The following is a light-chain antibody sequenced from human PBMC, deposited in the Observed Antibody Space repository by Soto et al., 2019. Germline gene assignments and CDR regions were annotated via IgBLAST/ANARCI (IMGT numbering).Light chain of an antibody. V-gene: IGLV2-14*01. CDR1: SSDVGL. Sequence: QSALTQPDSVSGSPGQSITISCTRTSSDVGLVSWYQQHPGKAPRFMIYDVNNRPSGVSNRFSASKSGNTAFLTISGLQAEDEADYYCSSFTASDTLVFGGGTKATVL. CDR3: SSFTASDTLV. CDR2: DVN. J-gene: IGLJ2*01.